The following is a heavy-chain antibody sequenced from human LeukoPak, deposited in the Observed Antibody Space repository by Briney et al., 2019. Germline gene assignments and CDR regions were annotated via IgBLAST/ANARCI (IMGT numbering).Heavy chain of an antibody. V-gene: IGHV4-4*07. J-gene: IGHJ5*02. Sequence: SETLSLTCTVSGGSISSYYWSWIRQPAGKGLEWIGRIYTSGSTNYNPSLKSRVTMSVDTSKNQFSLKLSSVTAADTAVYYCARSGVVVAATPRGWFDPWGQGILVTVSS. CDR1: GGSISSYY. CDR2: IYTSGST. D-gene: IGHD2-15*01. CDR3: ARSGVVVAATPRGWFDP.